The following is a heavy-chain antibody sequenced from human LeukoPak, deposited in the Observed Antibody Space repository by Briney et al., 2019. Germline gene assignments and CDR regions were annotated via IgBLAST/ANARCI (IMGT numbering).Heavy chain of an antibody. CDR2: FDPEDGET. CDR3: ATKGPLTGYYN. V-gene: IGHV1-24*01. J-gene: IGHJ4*02. CDR1: GYTFTSYG. D-gene: IGHD3-9*01. Sequence: ASVKVSCKASGYTFTSYGISWVRQAPGKGLEWMGGFDPEDGETIYAQKFQGRVTMTEDTSTDTAYMELSSLRSEDTAVYYCATKGPLTGYYNWGQGTLVTVSS.